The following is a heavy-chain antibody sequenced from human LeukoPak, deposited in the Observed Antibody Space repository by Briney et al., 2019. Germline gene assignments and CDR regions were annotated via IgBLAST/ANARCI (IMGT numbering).Heavy chain of an antibody. CDR2: ISSSSSTI. D-gene: IGHD3-22*01. CDR1: GFTFSSHS. CDR3: ARGAYYYED. Sequence: GGSLRLSCAASGFTFSSHSMNWVRQAPGKGLEWVSYISSSSSTIYYADSVKGRFTIPRDNAKNSLHLQMNSLRAEDTAVYYCARGAYYYEDWGQGTLVAVSS. J-gene: IGHJ4*02. V-gene: IGHV3-48*01.